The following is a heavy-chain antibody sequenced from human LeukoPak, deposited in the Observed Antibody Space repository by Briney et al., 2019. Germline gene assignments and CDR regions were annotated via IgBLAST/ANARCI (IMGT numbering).Heavy chain of an antibody. CDR1: GFTFGDYA. CDR2: IRSKAYGGTT. V-gene: IGHV3-49*04. Sequence: TGGSLRLSCTASGFTFGDYAMSWVRQAPGKGLEWVGFIRSKAYGGTTGYAASVKGRFTISRDDSKSIAYLQMNSLKTEDTAVYYCTRVSFIAAEFDYWGQGTLVTVSS. CDR3: TRVSFIAAEFDY. D-gene: IGHD6-25*01. J-gene: IGHJ4*02.